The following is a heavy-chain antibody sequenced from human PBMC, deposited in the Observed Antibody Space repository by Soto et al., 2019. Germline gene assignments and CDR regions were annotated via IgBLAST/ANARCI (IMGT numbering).Heavy chain of an antibody. CDR1: GYTFSSYG. V-gene: IGHV1-18*01. Sequence: HAPLVQSGAEVKKPGVSVNISCKASGYTFSSYGRSWVRQAPGQGLEWMGWISGNNGNTHYVQKFQGRVTMTTDTSTGTANMELRSLRSDDTAVYYCVRDYFDFRSGSRPEYYSHYYGMDVWGQGTTVTVSS. CDR3: VRDYFDFRSGSRPEYYSHYYGMDV. CDR2: ISGNNGNT. D-gene: IGHD3-3*01. J-gene: IGHJ6*02.